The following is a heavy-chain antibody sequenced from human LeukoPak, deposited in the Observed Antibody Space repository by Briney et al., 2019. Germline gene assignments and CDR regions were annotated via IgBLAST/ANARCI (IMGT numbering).Heavy chain of an antibody. D-gene: IGHD6-19*01. CDR1: GFTFSSYE. CDR2: IGSSYSTT. CDR3: VRDGGSAWYINGDEAFDI. Sequence: VGSLRLSCVGSGFTFSSYEMNWVRQAPGKGLEWLSYIGSSYSTTHYADSVKGRFTISRDNAKNSLYLQMNSLRAEDTAVYYCVRDGGSAWYINGDEAFDIWGQGTMVTVSS. J-gene: IGHJ3*02. V-gene: IGHV3-48*03.